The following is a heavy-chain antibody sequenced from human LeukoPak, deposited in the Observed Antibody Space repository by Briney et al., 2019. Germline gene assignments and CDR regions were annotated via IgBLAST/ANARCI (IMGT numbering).Heavy chain of an antibody. V-gene: IGHV1-3*01. Sequence: GASVKVSCKASGYTFTSYAMHWVRQAPGQRLEWMGWINAGNGNTKYSRKFQGRVTITRDTSASTAYMELSSLGSEDTAVYYCARSSPYSSGWSFVLYNPGYFDYWGQGTLVTVSS. CDR3: ARSSPYSSGWSFVLYNPGYFDY. CDR1: GYTFTSYA. CDR2: INAGNGNT. D-gene: IGHD6-19*01. J-gene: IGHJ4*02.